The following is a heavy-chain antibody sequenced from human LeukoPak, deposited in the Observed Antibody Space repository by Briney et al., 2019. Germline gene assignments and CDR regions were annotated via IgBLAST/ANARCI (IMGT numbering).Heavy chain of an antibody. CDR3: ARDGIAARPLGY. CDR2: INPNSGDT. J-gene: IGHJ4*02. CDR1: GCTFSGDY. V-gene: IGHV1-2*02. Sequence: ASVKVSCKASGCTFSGDYMHWVRQAPGQGLEWMGWINPNSGDTNYAQKFQGRVTMTRGTSISTAYMELNRLRSDDTAVYYCARDGIAARPLGYWGQGTLVTVSS. D-gene: IGHD6-6*01.